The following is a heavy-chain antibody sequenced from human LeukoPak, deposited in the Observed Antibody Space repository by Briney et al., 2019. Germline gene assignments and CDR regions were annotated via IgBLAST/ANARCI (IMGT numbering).Heavy chain of an antibody. V-gene: IGHV3-23*01. D-gene: IGHD6-13*01. J-gene: IGHJ4*02. CDR3: AKGRFEIAAAGGNFDY. Sequence: PGASLRLSCAASGFTFSGYAMSWVRQAPGKGLEWVSAISGSGGSTYYADSVKGRFTISRDNSKNTLYLQMNSLRAEDTAVYYCAKGRFEIAAAGGNFDYWGQGTLVTVSS. CDR2: ISGSGGST. CDR1: GFTFSGYA.